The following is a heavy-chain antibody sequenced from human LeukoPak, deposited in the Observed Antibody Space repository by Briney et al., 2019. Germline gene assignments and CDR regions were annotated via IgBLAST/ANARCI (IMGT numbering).Heavy chain of an antibody. V-gene: IGHV3-23*01. CDR3: AKGGDGYNYYFDY. CDR2: ISGSGGSI. CDR1: GFTFSDYA. D-gene: IGHD5-24*01. Sequence: GGSLRLSCTASGFTFSDYAMSWVRQAPGKGLEWVSGISGSGGSIRYADSVKGRFIISRDNSKNTLYLQMNSLGAEDTAVYYCAKGGDGYNYYFDYWGQETLVTVSS. J-gene: IGHJ4*02.